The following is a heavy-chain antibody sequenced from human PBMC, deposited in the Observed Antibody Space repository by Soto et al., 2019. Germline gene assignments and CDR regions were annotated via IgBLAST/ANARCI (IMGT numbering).Heavy chain of an antibody. Sequence: PGESLKSSCKGSGYSFTSYWISWVRQMPGKGLEWMGRIDPSDSYTNYSPSFQGHVTISADKSISTAYLQWSSLKASDTAMYYCARHHIVGATYDAFDIWGQGTMVTVSS. J-gene: IGHJ3*02. CDR1: GYSFTSYW. CDR3: ARHHIVGATYDAFDI. CDR2: IDPSDSYT. V-gene: IGHV5-10-1*01. D-gene: IGHD1-26*01.